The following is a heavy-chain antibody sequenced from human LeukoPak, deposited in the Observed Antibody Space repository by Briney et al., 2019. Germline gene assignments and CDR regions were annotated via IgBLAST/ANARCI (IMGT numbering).Heavy chain of an antibody. CDR3: ANYYDSSGYYSPVGYFDY. J-gene: IGHJ4*02. V-gene: IGHV3-30-3*01. Sequence: GGSLRLSCAASGFTFSSYAMHWVRQAPGKGLEWVAVISYDGSNKYYADSVKGRFTISRDNSKNTLYLQMNSLRAEDTAVYYCANYYDSSGYYSPVGYFDYWGQGTLVTVSS. D-gene: IGHD3-22*01. CDR2: ISYDGSNK. CDR1: GFTFSSYA.